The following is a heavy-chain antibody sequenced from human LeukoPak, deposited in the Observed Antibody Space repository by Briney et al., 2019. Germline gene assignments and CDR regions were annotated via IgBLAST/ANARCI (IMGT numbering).Heavy chain of an antibody. CDR1: GGSISSGGYS. J-gene: IGHJ4*02. V-gene: IGHV4-30-2*02. D-gene: IGHD3-10*01. CDR3: ASQFGLRYFDY. CDR2: IYHSGST. Sequence: SETLSLTCAVSGGSISSGGYSWSWIRQPPGKGLEWIGYIYHSGSTYYNLSLKSRVTISVDRSKNQFSLKLSSVTAADTAVYYCASQFGLRYFDYWGQGILDAVSS.